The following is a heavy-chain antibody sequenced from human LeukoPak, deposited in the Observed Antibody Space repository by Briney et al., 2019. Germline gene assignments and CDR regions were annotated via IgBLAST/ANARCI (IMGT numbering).Heavy chain of an antibody. CDR2: ISVSGDST. V-gene: IGHV3-23*01. CDR3: AKSMIRGVNDAFDI. CDR1: GCTFSSYG. J-gene: IGHJ3*02. D-gene: IGHD3-10*01. Sequence: GGYLRLFCEASGCTFSSYGMIWLPQAPGKRLDLVLGISVSGDSTYYAASVKGRFTISRDNSKDTLYLQMNSLRAEDTAVYYCAKSMIRGVNDAFDIWGQGTMVTVS.